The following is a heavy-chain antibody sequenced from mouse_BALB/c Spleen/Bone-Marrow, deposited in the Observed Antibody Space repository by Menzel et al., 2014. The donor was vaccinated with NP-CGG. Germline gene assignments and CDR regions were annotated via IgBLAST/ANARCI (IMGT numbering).Heavy chain of an antibody. CDR2: IYPGNSDT. V-gene: IGHV1-5*01. D-gene: IGHD1-1*02. J-gene: IGHJ4*01. CDR1: GYSFTSYW. Sequence: EVHLVESGTVLTRPGASVKMSCNASGYSFTSYWMHWVKQRPGQGLEWIGAIYPGNSDTSYNQKFKGKAKLTAVTSATTAYMEFSSLTNEDSAVYYCTRVTMAMDYWGQGTSVTVSS. CDR3: TRVTMAMDY.